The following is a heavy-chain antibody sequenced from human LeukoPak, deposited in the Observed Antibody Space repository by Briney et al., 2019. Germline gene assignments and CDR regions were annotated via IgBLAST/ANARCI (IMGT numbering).Heavy chain of an antibody. CDR1: GGSISSYY. J-gene: IGHJ4*02. CDR2: IYYSGST. CDR3: ARDRYSGWLRIDY. V-gene: IGHV4-59*12. Sequence: PSETLSLTCTVSGGSISSYYWSWIRQPPGKGLEWIGYIYYSGSTNYNPSLKSRVTISVDTSKNQFSLKLSSVTAADTAVYYCARDRYSGWLRIDYWGQGTLVTVSS. D-gene: IGHD5-12*01.